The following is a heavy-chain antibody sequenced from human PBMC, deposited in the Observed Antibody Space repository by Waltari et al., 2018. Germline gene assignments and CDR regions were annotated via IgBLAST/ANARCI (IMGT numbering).Heavy chain of an antibody. V-gene: IGHV3-74*03. J-gene: IGHJ4*02. CDR2: IESDESRK. D-gene: IGHD7-27*01. Sequence: EVQLVESGGALVQPGGSLRLSCATSGFTFSRYWMHWVRQVPGKGLMWVSRIESDESRKTYADSVKGRFTISRYNAKNTVYLQMNSLRDEDTAVYYCVRDEPGDGLDYWGQGTLVTVSS. CDR1: GFTFSRYW. CDR3: VRDEPGDGLDY.